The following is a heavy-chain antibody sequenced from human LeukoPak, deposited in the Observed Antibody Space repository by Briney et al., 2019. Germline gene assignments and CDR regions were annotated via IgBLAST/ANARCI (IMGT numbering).Heavy chain of an antibody. V-gene: IGHV5-51*01. CDR1: GYNFTSYW. CDR3: ASRKKGMATAGFDY. Sequence: GEPLKISCKGSGYNFTSYWTGWVRQMPGKGLEWMGIIFPGDSDTRYSPSFQGQVTISAEESISTAYLQWSSLKASDTALYYCASRKKGMATAGFDYWGQGTLVTVSS. J-gene: IGHJ4*02. D-gene: IGHD5-24*01. CDR2: IFPGDSDT.